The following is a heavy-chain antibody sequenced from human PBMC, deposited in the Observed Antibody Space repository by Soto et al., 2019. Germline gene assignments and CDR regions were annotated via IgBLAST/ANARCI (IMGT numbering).Heavy chain of an antibody. CDR3: ARERRYSSSWYWFDP. V-gene: IGHV1-18*01. Sequence: ASVKVSCKASGYTFTSYGISWVRQAPGQGLEWMGWISAYNGNTNYAQKLQGRVTMTTDTSTSTAYMELRSLRSDDTAVYYCARERRYSSSWYWFDPWGQGTLVTVYS. D-gene: IGHD6-13*01. CDR2: ISAYNGNT. CDR1: GYTFTSYG. J-gene: IGHJ5*02.